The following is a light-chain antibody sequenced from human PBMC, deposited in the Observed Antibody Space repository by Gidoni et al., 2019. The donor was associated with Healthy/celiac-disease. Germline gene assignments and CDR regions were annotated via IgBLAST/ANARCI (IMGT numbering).Light chain of an antibody. CDR2: KAS. CDR1: QSISSW. CDR3: QQYNSYPWT. V-gene: IGKV1-5*03. Sequence: DIQKTQSPSTLSASVGDRVTITCRASQSISSWLAWYQQKPGKAPKLLIYKASSLESGVPSRFSGSGSGTEFTLTISSLQHDDFATYYCQQYNSYPWTFGQGTKVEIK. J-gene: IGKJ1*01.